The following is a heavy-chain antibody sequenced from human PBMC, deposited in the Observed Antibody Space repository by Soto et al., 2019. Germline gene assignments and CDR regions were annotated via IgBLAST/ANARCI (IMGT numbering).Heavy chain of an antibody. D-gene: IGHD6-13*01. CDR1: GGSISSYY. J-gene: IGHJ5*02. CDR3: ARAGIAAAGPPPLWFDP. V-gene: IGHV4-59*01. Sequence: SETLSLTCTVSGGSISSYYWSWIRQPPGKGLEWIGYIYYSGSTNYNPSLKSRVTISVDTSKNQFSLKLSSVTAADTAVYYCARAGIAAAGPPPLWFDPWGQGTLVTVSS. CDR2: IYYSGST.